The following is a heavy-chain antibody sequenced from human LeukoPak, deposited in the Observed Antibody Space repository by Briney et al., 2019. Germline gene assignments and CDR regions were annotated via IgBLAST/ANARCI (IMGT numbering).Heavy chain of an antibody. Sequence: SETLSLTCAVSGGSISSSNWWSWVRPPPGKGLEWIGEIYHSGSTNYNPSLKSRVTISVDTSKNQFSLKLSSVTAADTAVYYCARDETTVTTGFDYWGQGTLVTVSS. CDR2: IYHSGST. CDR3: ARDETTVTTGFDY. V-gene: IGHV4-4*02. CDR1: GGSISSSNW. J-gene: IGHJ4*02. D-gene: IGHD4-17*01.